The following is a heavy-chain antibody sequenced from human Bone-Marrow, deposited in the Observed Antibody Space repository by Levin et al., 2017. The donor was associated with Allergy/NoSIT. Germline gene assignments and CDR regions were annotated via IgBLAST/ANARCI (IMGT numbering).Heavy chain of an antibody. D-gene: IGHD3-3*01. CDR2: IWFDGTRE. CDR3: ARDESVGGLNF. Sequence: GGSLRLSCAASGFPFSNYGMHWVRQAPGKGLEWVALIWFDGTRENYADSVKGRFTISRDVSKNTLFLQMNSLRAEDTAIYFCARDESVGGLNFWGRGTPVTVSS. CDR1: GFPFSNYG. V-gene: IGHV3-33*01. J-gene: IGHJ4*02.